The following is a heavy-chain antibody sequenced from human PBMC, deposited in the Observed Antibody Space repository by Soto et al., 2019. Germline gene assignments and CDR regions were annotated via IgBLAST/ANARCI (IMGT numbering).Heavy chain of an antibody. CDR3: SRGILV. CDR2: ISYGGST. Sequence: QVQLQESSPGLVKPSQTLSLTCTVSGGSINSGGYCWSWIRQHPGKGLDWIGCISYGGSTSYNPSLKSRVTVSVDTSKNQFSLKLTFVTASNTAVYYCSRGILVWGQGALITVSS. D-gene: IGHD5-18*01. CDR1: GGSINSGGYC. J-gene: IGHJ4*02. V-gene: IGHV4-31*03.